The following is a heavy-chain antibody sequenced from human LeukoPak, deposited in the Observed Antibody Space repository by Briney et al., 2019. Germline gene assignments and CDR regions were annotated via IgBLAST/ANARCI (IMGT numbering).Heavy chain of an antibody. V-gene: IGHV1-69-2*01. J-gene: IGHJ4*02. D-gene: IGHD1-26*01. Sequence: ASVKISCKVSGYTFTDYYMHWVQQAPGKGLEWMGLVDPEDGETIYAERFQGRVTITADTSTDTAYMELSSLRSEDTAAYYCATEPTHSWELRSDYWGQGTLVTVSS. CDR3: ATEPTHSWELRSDY. CDR2: VDPEDGET. CDR1: GYTFTDYY.